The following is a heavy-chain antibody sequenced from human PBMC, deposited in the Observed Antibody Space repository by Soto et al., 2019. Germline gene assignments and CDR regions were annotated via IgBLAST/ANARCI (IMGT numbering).Heavy chain of an antibody. D-gene: IGHD1-26*01. CDR3: ARCWDPSYYYHGIDV. Sequence: QVQLVESGGGVVQPGRSLRLSCAASGFTFSSYPMHWVRQAPGKGLEWVAVISFDGRNKYYVDSVKGRFTISRDNSQNTLYLQMTSLRAEDTAVYYCARCWDPSYYYHGIDVWGQGTTVTVSS. CDR2: ISFDGRNK. CDR1: GFTFSSYP. J-gene: IGHJ6*01. V-gene: IGHV3-30*04.